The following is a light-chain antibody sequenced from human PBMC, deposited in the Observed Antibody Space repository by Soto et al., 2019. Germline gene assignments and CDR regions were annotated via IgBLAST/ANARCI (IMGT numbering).Light chain of an antibody. CDR2: EGS. CDR1: SSDVGSYNL. J-gene: IGLJ2*01. V-gene: IGLV2-23*01. CDR3: CSYAGSSTIVV. Sequence: QSALTQPASVSGSPGQSITISCTGTSSDVGSYNLVSWYQQHPGKAPKLMIYEGSKRPSGVSNRFSGSRSGNTASLTISGLQAEDEADYYCCSYAGSSTIVVCGGGTKLTVL.